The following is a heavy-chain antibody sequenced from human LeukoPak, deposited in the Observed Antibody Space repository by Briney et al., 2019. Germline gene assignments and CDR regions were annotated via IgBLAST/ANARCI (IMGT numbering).Heavy chain of an antibody. CDR2: IYTSGST. J-gene: IGHJ6*03. D-gene: IGHD4-17*01. V-gene: IGHV4-59*10. CDR1: GGSFSGYY. Sequence: SETLSLTCAVYGGSFSGYYWSWIRQPAGKGLEWIGRIYTSGSTNYNPSLKSRVTMSVDTSKSQFSLKLSSVTAADTAVYYCARTNYGDYVSNYMDVWGKGTTVTISS. CDR3: ARTNYGDYVSNYMDV.